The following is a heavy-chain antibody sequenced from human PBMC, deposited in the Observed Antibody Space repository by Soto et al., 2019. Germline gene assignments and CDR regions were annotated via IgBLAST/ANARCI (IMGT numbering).Heavy chain of an antibody. CDR3: ASALETGDY. Sequence: QVQLVESGGGVVQPGRSLRLSCVASGFIFSNYGMHWVRQAPGKGPEWVAVIWYDGSNKDYADSVKGRFTISRDNSRNTLYLQMNSQRAEDTAVYYCASALETGDYWGQSTLVTVSS. CDR2: IWYDGSNK. J-gene: IGHJ4*02. CDR1: GFIFSNYG. D-gene: IGHD3-10*01. V-gene: IGHV3-33*01.